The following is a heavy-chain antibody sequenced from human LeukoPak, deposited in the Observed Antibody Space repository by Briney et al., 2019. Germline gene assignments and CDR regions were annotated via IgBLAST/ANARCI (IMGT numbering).Heavy chain of an antibody. J-gene: IGHJ4*02. CDR3: ARGLYLYSSSWAYVDY. CDR1: GDSVSNNIAT. CDR2: TYYRSRWGN. D-gene: IGHD6-13*01. V-gene: IGHV6-1*01. Sequence: SQTLSLTCAISGDSVSNNIATWNWVRQSPSRGLEWLGRTYYRSRWGNDYAISVKGRITINPDTSKNQFSLQLNSVTPEDTAVYYCARGLYLYSSSWAYVDYWGQGTLVTVSS.